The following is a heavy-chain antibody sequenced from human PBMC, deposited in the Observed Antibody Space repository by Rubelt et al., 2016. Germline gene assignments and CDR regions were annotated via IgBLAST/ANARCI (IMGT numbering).Heavy chain of an antibody. CDR3: ARDLVACSSGTCYSKGFDI. D-gene: IGHD2-15*01. CDR2: IYSSGST. V-gene: IGHV4-59*11. CDR1: GGSISSHY. Sequence: TLSLTCTVSGGSISSHYWSWIRQPPGKGLEWIGYIYSSGSTNYNPSLKRRVTMSVDPSKNQFSLRLSFVTAANTAVYYCARDLVACSSGTCYSKGFDIWGQGTVVTVSS. J-gene: IGHJ3*02.